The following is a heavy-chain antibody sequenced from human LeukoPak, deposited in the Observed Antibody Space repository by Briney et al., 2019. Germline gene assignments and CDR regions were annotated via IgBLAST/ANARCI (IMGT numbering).Heavy chain of an antibody. D-gene: IGHD1-26*01. V-gene: IGHV1-69*05. J-gene: IGHJ4*02. CDR1: GGTFSSYA. CDR3: ARDLGATNRFDY. Sequence: ASVKVSCKASGGTFSSYAISWVRQAPGQGLEWMGGIIPIFGTANYAQKFQGRVTITTDESTSTAYMELSSLRSEDTAVHYCARDLGATNRFDYWGQGTLVTVSS. CDR2: IIPIFGTA.